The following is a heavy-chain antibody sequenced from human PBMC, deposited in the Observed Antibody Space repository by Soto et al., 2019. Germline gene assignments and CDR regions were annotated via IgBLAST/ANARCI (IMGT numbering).Heavy chain of an antibody. CDR3: ARDEVTQTPFDYYYYYMDV. J-gene: IGHJ6*03. Sequence: GGSLRLSCAASGFTFSSYSMNWVRQAPGKGLEWVSYISSSSSTIYYADSVKGRFTISRDNAKNSLYLQMNSLRAEDTAVYYCARDEVTQTPFDYYYYYMDVWGKGTTVTVSS. D-gene: IGHD2-21*02. CDR1: GFTFSSYS. CDR2: ISSSSSTI. V-gene: IGHV3-48*01.